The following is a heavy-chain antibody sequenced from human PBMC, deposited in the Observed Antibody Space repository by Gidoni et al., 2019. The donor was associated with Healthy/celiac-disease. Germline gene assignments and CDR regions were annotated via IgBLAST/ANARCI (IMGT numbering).Heavy chain of an antibody. V-gene: IGHV3-23*01. J-gene: IGHJ4*02. Sequence: EVQLLESGGGLVQPGGSLRLSCAASGFTFSSYAMSWVRQAPGKGLEWVSAISGSGGSTYYADSVKGRFTISRDNSKNTLYLQMNSLRAEDTAVYYCAKAIVPAPYYDILTAQDYWGQGTLVTVSS. CDR1: GFTFSSYA. CDR2: ISGSGGST. D-gene: IGHD3-9*01. CDR3: AKAIVPAPYYDILTAQDY.